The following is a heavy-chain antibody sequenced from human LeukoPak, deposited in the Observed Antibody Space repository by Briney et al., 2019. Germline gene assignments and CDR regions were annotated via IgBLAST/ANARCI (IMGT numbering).Heavy chain of an antibody. CDR2: LNHSGST. V-gene: IGHV4-34*01. J-gene: IGHJ4*02. Sequence: SETLSLTCAVYVXSFSGYYWSWIRQTPGKGLESIGELNHSGSTNYNPSLKSRVTISVDTSKNQFSLKLSSVTAADTAVYYCARKPPEDGYGLDYWGQGTLVTVSS. CDR3: ARKPPEDGYGLDY. CDR1: VXSFSGYY. D-gene: IGHD5-24*01.